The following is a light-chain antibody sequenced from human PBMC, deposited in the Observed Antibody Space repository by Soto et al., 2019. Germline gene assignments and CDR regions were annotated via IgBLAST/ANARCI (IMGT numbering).Light chain of an antibody. CDR3: QQYYSYPWT. V-gene: IGKV1-8*01. Sequence: AIRMTQSPSSLSASTGDRVTITCRASQGISRYFAWYQQKPGQAPKLLIYAASTLQSGVPSRFSGSGSGTDFTLTISCLQSEDFATYYCQQYYSYPWTFGQGTKVEIK. CDR2: AAS. J-gene: IGKJ1*01. CDR1: QGISRY.